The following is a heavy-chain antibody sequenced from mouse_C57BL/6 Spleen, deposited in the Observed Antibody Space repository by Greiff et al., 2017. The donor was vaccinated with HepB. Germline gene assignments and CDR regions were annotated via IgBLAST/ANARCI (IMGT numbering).Heavy chain of an antibody. V-gene: IGHV1-80*01. J-gene: IGHJ4*01. CDR1: GYAFSSYW. Sequence: QVQLQQSGAELVKPGASVKISCKASGYAFSSYWMNWVKQRPGKGLEWIGQIYPGDGDTNYNGKFKGKATLTADKSSSTAYMQLSSLTSEDSAVYFCALYYYGSSSLYYAMDYWGQGTSVTVSS. CDR2: IYPGDGDT. D-gene: IGHD1-1*01. CDR3: ALYYYGSSSLYYAMDY.